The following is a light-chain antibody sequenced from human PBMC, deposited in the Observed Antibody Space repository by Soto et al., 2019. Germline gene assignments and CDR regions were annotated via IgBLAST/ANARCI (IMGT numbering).Light chain of an antibody. V-gene: IGLV2-14*01. CDR2: EVS. CDR1: SSDVGGYNY. J-gene: IGLJ1*01. Sequence: QSALTQPASVSGSPGPSITISCTGTSSDVGGYNYVSWYQQHPGKAPKLMIYEVSNRPSGVSNRFSGSKSGNTASLTISGLQAEDEADYYCSSYTSSSTPDVFGTGTKLTVL. CDR3: SSYTSSSTPDV.